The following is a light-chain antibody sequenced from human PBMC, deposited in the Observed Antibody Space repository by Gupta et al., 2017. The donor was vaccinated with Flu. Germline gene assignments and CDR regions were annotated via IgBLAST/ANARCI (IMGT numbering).Light chain of an antibody. CDR1: QSLGSN. Sequence: GERATLYCRASQSLGSNLVWYQQRPGQAPRLLMFSASTRGTGLPARFSGRGSGTEFTRTRTSRQSEDFASYYCQQFNFWPPTFGQGTKVEIK. J-gene: IGKJ1*01. CDR2: SAS. CDR3: QQFNFWPPT. V-gene: IGKV3-15*01.